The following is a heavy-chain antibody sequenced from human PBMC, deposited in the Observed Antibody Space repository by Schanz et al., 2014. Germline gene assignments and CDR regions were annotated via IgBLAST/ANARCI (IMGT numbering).Heavy chain of an antibody. CDR2: VGDTGTTK. J-gene: IGHJ2*01. Sequence: QVQLVESGGGVVQPGRSLTLSCAASGFPFSSHGMHWVRQAPAKGLEWVAVVGDTGTTKFYADSVKGRLTVSRDNSENSVYLEFHSLRYEDTAMYYCAREAKWGQWYFDLWGRGSLVTVSS. D-gene: IGHD1-26*01. V-gene: IGHV3-30*03. CDR1: GFPFSSHG. CDR3: AREAKWGQWYFDL.